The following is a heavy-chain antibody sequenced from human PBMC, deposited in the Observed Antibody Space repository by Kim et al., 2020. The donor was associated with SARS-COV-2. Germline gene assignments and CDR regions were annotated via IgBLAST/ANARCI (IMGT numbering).Heavy chain of an antibody. CDR2: INPSGGST. Sequence: ASVKVSCKASGYTFTSHYMHWVRQAPGHGLEWMGIINPSGGSTSYAQKFQGRVTMTRDTSTSTVYMELSSLRSEDPAVYCCAREGVGGPYGSGYLSKKKTNNSGMVVWGQGTTVTVSS. CDR1: GYTFTSHY. D-gene: IGHD3-10*01. CDR3: AREGVGGPYGSGYLSKKKTNNSGMVV. J-gene: IGHJ6*01. V-gene: IGHV1-46*01.